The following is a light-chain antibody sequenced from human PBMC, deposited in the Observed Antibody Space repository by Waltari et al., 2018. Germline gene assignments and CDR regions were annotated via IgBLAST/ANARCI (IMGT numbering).Light chain of an antibody. CDR2: KGN. CDR3: FFYMGSGIWV. J-gene: IGLJ3*02. Sequence: QTVVTQEPSFSVSPGGTVTLTCAFSSCSVSTTSYATWHQQTPGQPPRTLVYKGNSRSSGVPERSSGSILGNKAALTIAGAQADDESHYFCFFYMGSGIWVSGGGTKLTVL. V-gene: IGLV8-61*01. CDR1: SCSVSTTSY.